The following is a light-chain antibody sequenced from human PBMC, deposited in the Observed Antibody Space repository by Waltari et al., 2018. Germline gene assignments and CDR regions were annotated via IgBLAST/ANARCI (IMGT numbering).Light chain of an antibody. J-gene: IGKJ5*01. CDR1: QSISSY. Sequence: DIQMTQSPSSLSASVGDRVTITCRASQSISSYLNWYQQKPGKAPKLLIYAASSLQSRVPSRFSGSGSGTDFTLTISSLQPEDVATYYCQQSYSTPLITFGQVTRLEIK. V-gene: IGKV1-39*01. CDR2: AAS. CDR3: QQSYSTPLIT.